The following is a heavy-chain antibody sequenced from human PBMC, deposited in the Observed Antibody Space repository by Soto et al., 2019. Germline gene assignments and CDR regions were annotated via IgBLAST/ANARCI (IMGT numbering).Heavy chain of an antibody. Sequence: QVQLVESGGGLGEPGGSLRLSCAASGFRFSDHYMTWIRQAPGKGLEWVSKISGGGTTMYYADSVKGRFTVSRDNAKNSLYLQMNSLRAEDTAVYYCAGDPYYYGSAFWGQGTLVTVSS. J-gene: IGHJ4*02. V-gene: IGHV3-11*01. CDR3: AGDPYYYGSAF. D-gene: IGHD3-10*01. CDR1: GFRFSDHY. CDR2: ISGGGTTM.